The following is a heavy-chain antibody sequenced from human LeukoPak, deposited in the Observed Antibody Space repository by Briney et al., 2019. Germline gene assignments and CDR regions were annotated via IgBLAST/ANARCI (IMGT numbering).Heavy chain of an antibody. CDR3: ARDSPGWFGELLHGMDV. Sequence: SETLSLTCAVYGGSFSGYYWSWIREPPGKGLEWIGEINHSGSTNYNPSLKSRVTISVDTSKNQFSLKLSSVTAADTAVYYCARDSPGWFGELLHGMDVWGQGTTVTVSS. CDR1: GGSFSGYY. CDR2: INHSGST. V-gene: IGHV4-34*01. D-gene: IGHD3-10*01. J-gene: IGHJ6*02.